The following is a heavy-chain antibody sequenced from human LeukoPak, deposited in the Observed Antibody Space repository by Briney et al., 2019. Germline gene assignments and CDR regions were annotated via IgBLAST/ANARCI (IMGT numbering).Heavy chain of an antibody. J-gene: IGHJ1*01. CDR1: GFTFSSYA. V-gene: IGHV3-23*01. Sequence: GGSLRLSCAASGFTFSSYAMSWVRQAPGKGLEWVSAISGSGGSTYYADSVKGRFTISRDNSKNTLYLQMNSLRAEDTAVYYCAKAGRYFDWLLSPEYFQHWGQGTLVTVSS. CDR3: AKAGRYFDWLLSPEYFQH. CDR2: ISGSGGST. D-gene: IGHD3-9*01.